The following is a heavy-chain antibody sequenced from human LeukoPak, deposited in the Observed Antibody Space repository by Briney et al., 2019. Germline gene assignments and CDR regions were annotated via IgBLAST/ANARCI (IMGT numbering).Heavy chain of an antibody. CDR2: ISSSSSYI. D-gene: IGHD2-2*01. Sequence: GSLRLSCAASGFTFSSYSTNWVRQAPGKGLEWVSSISSSSSYIYYADSVKGRFTISRDNAKNSLYLQMNSLRAEDTAVYYCAGVGSTSWYYFDYWGQGTLVTVSS. V-gene: IGHV3-21*01. CDR1: GFTFSSYS. J-gene: IGHJ4*02. CDR3: AGVGSTSWYYFDY.